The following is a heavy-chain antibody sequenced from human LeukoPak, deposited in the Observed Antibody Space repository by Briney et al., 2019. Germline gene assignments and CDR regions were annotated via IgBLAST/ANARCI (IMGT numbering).Heavy chain of an antibody. Sequence: PSGTLSLICGVSGGSINSDHWWSWVRQSPGKGLEWIGEINHSGSTNYNPSLKSRVTISVDTSKNQFSLKLSSVTAADTAVYYCARDRGSGGLWYFDLWGRGTLVTVSS. CDR3: ARDRGSGGLWYFDL. D-gene: IGHD3-10*01. CDR1: GGSINSDHW. CDR2: INHSGST. J-gene: IGHJ2*01. V-gene: IGHV4-4*02.